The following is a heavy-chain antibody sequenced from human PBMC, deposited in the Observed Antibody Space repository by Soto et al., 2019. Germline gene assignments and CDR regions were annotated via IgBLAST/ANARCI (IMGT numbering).Heavy chain of an antibody. V-gene: IGHV1-69*01. D-gene: IGHD2-15*01. Sequence: QVQLVQSGAEVKKPGSSVKVSCKASGGTFSSYAISWVRQAPGQGLEWMGGIIPIFGTANYAQKFQGRVTSTADESTSTAYMELSSLRSEDTAVYYCARLYGRCSLDYYYGMDVWGQGTTVTVSS. CDR1: GGTFSSYA. J-gene: IGHJ6*02. CDR2: IIPIFGTA. CDR3: ARLYGRCSLDYYYGMDV.